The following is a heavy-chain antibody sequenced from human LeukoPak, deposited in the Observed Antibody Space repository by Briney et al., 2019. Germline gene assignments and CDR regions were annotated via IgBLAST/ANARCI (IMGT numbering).Heavy chain of an antibody. CDR1: GFIFNSYS. CDR3: ARGVSRAFDY. D-gene: IGHD6-13*01. V-gene: IGHV3-48*02. J-gene: IGHJ4*02. Sequence: GGSLRLSCAASGFIFNSYSMNWVRQAPGKGLEWVSYNSSSGGTIYYADSVKGRFTISRDNAKNSLYLQMNSLRDEDTAVYYCARGVSRAFDYWGQGTLVTVSS. CDR2: NSSSGGTI.